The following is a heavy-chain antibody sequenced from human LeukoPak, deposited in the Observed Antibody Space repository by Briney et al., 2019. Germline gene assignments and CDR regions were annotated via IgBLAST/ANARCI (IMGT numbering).Heavy chain of an antibody. CDR1: GFTFSSYG. CDR2: ISYDGSNK. V-gene: IGHV3-30*03. Sequence: QAGGSLRLSCAASGFTFSSYGMHWVRQAPGKGLEWVAVISYDGSNKYYADSVKGRFTISRDNSKNTLYLQMNSLRAEDTAVYYCARDRRDIVAVVAATEYNWFDPWGQGTLVTVSS. J-gene: IGHJ5*02. CDR3: ARDRRDIVAVVAATEYNWFDP. D-gene: IGHD2-15*01.